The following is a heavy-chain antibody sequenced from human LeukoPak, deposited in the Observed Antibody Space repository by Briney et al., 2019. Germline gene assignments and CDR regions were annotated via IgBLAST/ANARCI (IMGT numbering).Heavy chain of an antibody. CDR2: IFYSGST. Sequence: SETLSLTCTVSGGSISTSNYYWGWIRQPPGKGLEWIGNIFYSGSTYYSPSLKSRVTISLDTSKNQFSLKLSSVIAADTAVYYCARTTEGYCRSTSCYGFYYSYYMDVWGKGTTVTISS. CDR3: ARTTEGYCRSTSCYGFYYSYYMDV. J-gene: IGHJ6*03. V-gene: IGHV4-39*07. CDR1: GGSISTSNYY. D-gene: IGHD2-2*01.